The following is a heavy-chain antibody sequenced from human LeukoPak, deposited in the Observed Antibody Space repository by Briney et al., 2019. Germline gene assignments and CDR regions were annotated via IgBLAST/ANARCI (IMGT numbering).Heavy chain of an antibody. J-gene: IGHJ4*02. CDR2: ISFDGTKS. D-gene: IGHD3-22*01. CDR3: ARSRVANDSSGYYFKLDY. Sequence: GGSLRLSCAASGFTFSNYAIHWVRQAPGKGLEWVAVISFDGTKSYYADSVKGRFTISRDNSKYTLFLQMNSLRAEDTDVYYCARSRVANDSSGYYFKLDYWGQGTLVTVSS. V-gene: IGHV3-30*04. CDR1: GFTFSNYA.